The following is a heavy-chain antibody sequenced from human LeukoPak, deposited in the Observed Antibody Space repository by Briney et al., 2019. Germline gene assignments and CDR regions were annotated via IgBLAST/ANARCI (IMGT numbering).Heavy chain of an antibody. J-gene: IGHJ4*02. CDR3: ARHPELYFFDY. Sequence: SETLSLTCTVSGAPISSYYWSWIPQPPGKGLEWIGYISYSGSTNYNPSLKSRVTISADTSKNQVSLTLSSVTAADTAVYYCARHPELYFFDYWGQGTLVTVSS. V-gene: IGHV4-59*08. D-gene: IGHD3-10*01. CDR2: ISYSGST. CDR1: GAPISSYY.